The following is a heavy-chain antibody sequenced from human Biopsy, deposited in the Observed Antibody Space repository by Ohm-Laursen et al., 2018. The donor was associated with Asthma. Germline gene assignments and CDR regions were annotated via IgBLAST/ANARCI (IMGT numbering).Heavy chain of an antibody. CDR3: ARAVDYSHYYGIDV. V-gene: IGHV1-18*01. Sequence: GSSVKVSRNTSGYTFNSAGITWVRQAPGQGLEWMGWISVYNGNTKVAQKLQDRVTMITDTSTSTAYMELRSLRSDDTAVYFCARAVDYSHYYGIDVWGQGTTVTVS. D-gene: IGHD3-10*01. CDR2: ISVYNGNT. CDR1: GYTFNSAG. J-gene: IGHJ6*02.